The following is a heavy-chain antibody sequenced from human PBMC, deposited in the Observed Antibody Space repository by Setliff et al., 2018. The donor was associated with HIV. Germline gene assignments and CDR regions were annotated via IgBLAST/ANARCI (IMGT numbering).Heavy chain of an antibody. D-gene: IGHD1-20*01. CDR2: IYTSGNM. Sequence: LSLTCTVSGASISSYYWNWFRQPARKGLESLGRIYTSGNMICNPSLKSRVTMSADTSRNQLSLKLSSVTAADTAVYYCARGIGTRYNYYMDVWGIGTTVTVSS. CDR3: ARGIGTRYNYYMDV. CDR1: GASISSYY. V-gene: IGHV4-4*07. J-gene: IGHJ6*03.